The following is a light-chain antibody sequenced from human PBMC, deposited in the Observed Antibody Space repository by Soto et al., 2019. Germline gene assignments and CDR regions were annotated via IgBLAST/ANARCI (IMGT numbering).Light chain of an antibody. CDR2: ALS. J-gene: IGKJ2*01. Sequence: DIQMTQSPSSVSASVGDRVTITCRASQGISSWLAWYQYKPGKAPNRLIYALSSLQSGFPSRFSASGSGTDYTLTFSSLQPEDFATYYCQQADSFPHTFGQGTKLESK. CDR1: QGISSW. CDR3: QQADSFPHT. V-gene: IGKV1-12*01.